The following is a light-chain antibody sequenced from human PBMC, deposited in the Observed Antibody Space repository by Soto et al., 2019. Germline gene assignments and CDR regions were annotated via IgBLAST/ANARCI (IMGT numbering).Light chain of an antibody. CDR2: AAS. J-gene: IGKJ4*01. V-gene: IGKV1-27*01. CDR3: HQYDSAPLT. CDR1: QGISNF. Sequence: DIQMTQSPSSLSASVGDRVTITCRASQGISNFLVWYYQKPGNVPTLLIYAASTLQSGVPYRFSGSGSWTDFTLTISSLQPEDVATYYCHQYDSAPLTFGGGTKVEIK.